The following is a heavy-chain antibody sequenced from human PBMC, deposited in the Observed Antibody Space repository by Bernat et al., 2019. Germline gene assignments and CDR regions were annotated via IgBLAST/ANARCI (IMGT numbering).Heavy chain of an antibody. V-gene: IGHV3-30*01. CDR3: ARDSGSSGRSAFDY. CDR2: ISYDESD. D-gene: IGHD6-19*01. J-gene: IGHJ4*02. CDR1: GFTFSSYA. Sequence: QVQLVESGGGVVQPGRSLRLSCAASGFTFSSYAMHWVRQAPGKGLEWVAVISYDESDNYVDSVKGRFTISRDNSKNTLYLQMNSLRAEDTAVYYCARDSGSSGRSAFDYWGQGTLVTVSS.